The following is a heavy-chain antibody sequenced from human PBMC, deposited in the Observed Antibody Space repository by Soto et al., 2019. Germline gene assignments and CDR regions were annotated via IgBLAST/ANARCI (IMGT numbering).Heavy chain of an antibody. CDR1: GGSISSYY. CDR2: IYYSGST. V-gene: IGHV4-59*01. Sequence: PSETMSLTCTVSGGSISSYYWSWIRQPPGKGLEWIGYIYYSGSTNYNPSLKSRVTISVDTSKNQFSLKLSSVTAADTAVYYFARDGPIRGMDLWGQGTSVTVS. J-gene: IGHJ6*02. CDR3: ARDGPIRGMDL.